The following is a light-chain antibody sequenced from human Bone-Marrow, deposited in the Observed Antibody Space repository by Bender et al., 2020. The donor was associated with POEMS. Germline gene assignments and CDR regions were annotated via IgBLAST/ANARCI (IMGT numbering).Light chain of an antibody. CDR1: TGDIGTFSF. CDR3: CSYTSSDTWV. Sequence: QSALTQPASVSGSPGQSITISCTGTTGDIGTFSFVSWYQQHPGRAPKLIIYEVSRRPSGVSTRFSGSKSGNTASLTISGLQAEDEANYLCCSYTSSDTWVFGGGTKVTVL. V-gene: IGLV2-23*02. J-gene: IGLJ3*02. CDR2: EVS.